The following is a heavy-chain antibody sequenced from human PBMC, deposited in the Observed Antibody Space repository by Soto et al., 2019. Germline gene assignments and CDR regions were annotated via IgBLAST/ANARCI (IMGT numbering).Heavy chain of an antibody. CDR3: ARHRYCTAGSCFRNWFDH. Sequence: PSETLSLTCTVSGGSISSSSYSWGWIRQPPGKGLEWIGSIYYSGRTYYNSSLKSRVTFFIDTSKSQFSLKMSSVTAADTAVYYCARHRYCTAGSCFRNWFDHRGQGALVTVSS. CDR1: GGSISSSSYS. V-gene: IGHV4-39*01. J-gene: IGHJ5*02. D-gene: IGHD2-15*01. CDR2: IYYSGRT.